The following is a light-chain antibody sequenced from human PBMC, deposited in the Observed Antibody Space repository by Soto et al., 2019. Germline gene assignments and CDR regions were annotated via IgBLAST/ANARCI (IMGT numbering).Light chain of an antibody. Sequence: DILMTQSPSSLSASVGDRVTITCRASQGISNYLGWFQQKPGQAPKSLIYSASSLQSGVPSKFSGSGSGTDFTLTISSLQPEDSATYYCHQYNSLPLAFGEGTKVEI. CDR2: SAS. CDR3: HQYNSLPLA. CDR1: QGISNY. V-gene: IGKV1-16*02. J-gene: IGKJ4*01.